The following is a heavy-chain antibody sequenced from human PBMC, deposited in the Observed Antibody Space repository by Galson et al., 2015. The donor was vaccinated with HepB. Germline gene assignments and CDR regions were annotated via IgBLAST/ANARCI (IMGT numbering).Heavy chain of an antibody. J-gene: IGHJ6*03. V-gene: IGHV4-30-4*01. D-gene: IGHD3-10*02. Sequence: LSLTCTVSGGSITSGDYYWSWIRQPPGKGLEWIGEIDDRKSTNYSPSLKSRVTISVDTSKKQFSLKLSSVTAADTAVYYCARGPRSSPLFRGNYYSYMDGWGKGTAVTVSS. CDR2: IDDRKST. CDR1: GGSITSGDYY. CDR3: ARGPRSSPLFRGNYYSYMDG.